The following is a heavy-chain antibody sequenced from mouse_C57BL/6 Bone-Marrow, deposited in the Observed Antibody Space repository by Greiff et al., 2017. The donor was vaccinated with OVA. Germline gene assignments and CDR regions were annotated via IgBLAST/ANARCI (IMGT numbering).Heavy chain of an antibody. V-gene: IGHV5-4*03. D-gene: IGHD1-1*01. CDR2: ISDGGSST. Sequence: EVKLEESGGGLVKPGGSLKLSCAASGFTFSNYAMSWVSQTPEKRLEWVATISDGGSSTYYQDNVKGRFTMSRDHAKNNLYLQMSHLKEEDTAMYYWARIFLRDYFDDWGKGTTLTVSS. CDR3: ARIFLRDYFDD. CDR1: GFTFSNYA. J-gene: IGHJ2*01.